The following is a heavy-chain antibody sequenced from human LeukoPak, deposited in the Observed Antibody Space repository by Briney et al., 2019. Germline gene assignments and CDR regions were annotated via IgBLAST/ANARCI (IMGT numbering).Heavy chain of an antibody. D-gene: IGHD6-13*01. CDR1: GVTFSSYT. CDR3: ARDPAALTLGY. Sequence: SVKVSCKASGVTFSSYTISWVRQAPGQGLEWMGRIIPILGIANYAQKFQGRVAITADKSTSTAYMELSSLRSEDTAVYYCARDPAALTLGYWGQGTLVTVSS. J-gene: IGHJ4*02. CDR2: IIPILGIA. V-gene: IGHV1-69*04.